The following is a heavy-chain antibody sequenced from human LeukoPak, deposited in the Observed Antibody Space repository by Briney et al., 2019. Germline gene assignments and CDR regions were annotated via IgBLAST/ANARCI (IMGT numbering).Heavy chain of an antibody. V-gene: IGHV3-23*01. CDR1: GFTFSSYA. Sequence: GGSLRLSCAASGFTFSSYAMSWVRQAPGKGLEWVSAISGSGGSTYYADSVKGRFTISRDNSKNTLYLQMNSLRAEDTAVYYCAKRVCSWYCTHNYYFDYWGQGTLVTVSS. CDR3: AKRVCSWYCTHNYYFDY. J-gene: IGHJ4*02. D-gene: IGHD6-13*01. CDR2: ISGSGGST.